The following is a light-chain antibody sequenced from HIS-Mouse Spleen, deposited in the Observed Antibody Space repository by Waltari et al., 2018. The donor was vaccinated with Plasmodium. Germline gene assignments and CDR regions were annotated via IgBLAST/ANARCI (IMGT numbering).Light chain of an antibody. CDR1: KLGDKY. V-gene: IGLV3-1*01. CDR3: QAWDSSHVV. CDR2: QDS. Sequence: SYELTQPPSVSVSPGQTASITCSGDKLGDKYACCDQQKPGQSPVLIIYQDSKRPSGIPGRFSASNSGNTATLTISATQAMDAADYYCQAWDSSHVVFGGGTKLTVL. J-gene: IGLJ2*01.